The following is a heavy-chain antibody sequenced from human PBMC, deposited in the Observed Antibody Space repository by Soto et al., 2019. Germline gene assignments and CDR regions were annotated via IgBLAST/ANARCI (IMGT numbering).Heavy chain of an antibody. Sequence: QVQLVQSGAEVKTPGSSLKVSCTVSGSRFSNYVISWVRQAPGHGLEWLGRIIPIFNSTQYAQKFQGRVTITPDKSTNTASLGLSSLRSDDTGVYYCAREGRGKKAGYNGLVSLGYWGQGTLVTVSS. D-gene: IGHD2-2*02. CDR3: AREGRGKKAGYNGLVSLGY. J-gene: IGHJ4*02. CDR1: GSRFSNYV. V-gene: IGHV1-69*06. CDR2: IIPIFNST.